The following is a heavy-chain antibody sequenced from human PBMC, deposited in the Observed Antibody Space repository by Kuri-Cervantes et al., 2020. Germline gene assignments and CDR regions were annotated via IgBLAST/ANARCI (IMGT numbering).Heavy chain of an antibody. J-gene: IGHJ4*02. CDR3: ARSDYGDYPHFDY. D-gene: IGHD4-17*01. V-gene: IGHV4-4*02. Sequence: SETLSLTCTVSGGSIISNNWWSLVRQSPGKGLEWIGDISHTGKTNHNPSLKSRLTISVDKSKNQFSLKLSSVTAADTAVYYCARSDYGDYPHFDYWGQGTLVTVSS. CDR2: ISHTGKT. CDR1: GGSIISNNW.